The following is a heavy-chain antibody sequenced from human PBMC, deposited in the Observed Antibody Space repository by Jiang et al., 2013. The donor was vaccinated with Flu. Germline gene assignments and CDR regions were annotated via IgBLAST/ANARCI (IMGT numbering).Heavy chain of an antibody. J-gene: IGHJ4*02. CDR1: GGSISSSSYY. CDR3: ATLPIAAAGTNGSPRTAMVVY. Sequence: GLVKPSETLSLTCTVSGGSISSSSYYWGWIRQPPGKGLEWIGSIYYSGSTYYNPSLKSRVTISVDTSKNQFSLKLSSVTAADTAVYYCATLPIAAAGTNGSPRTAMVVYWGQGTLVTVSS. CDR2: IYYSGST. V-gene: IGHV4-39*01. D-gene: IGHD6-13*01.